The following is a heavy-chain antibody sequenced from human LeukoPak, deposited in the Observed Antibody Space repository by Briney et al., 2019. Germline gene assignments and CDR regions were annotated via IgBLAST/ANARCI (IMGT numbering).Heavy chain of an antibody. CDR2: IYYSGST. Sequence: SETLSLTCTVSGGSISSYYWSWIRQPPGKGLEWIGYIYYSGSTNYNPSLKSRVTISVDTSKNQFSLKLSSVTAADTAVYCCARDRITMVRGVIITLDAFDIWGQGTMVTVSS. J-gene: IGHJ3*02. CDR3: ARDRITMVRGVIITLDAFDI. CDR1: GGSISSYY. D-gene: IGHD3-10*01. V-gene: IGHV4-59*01.